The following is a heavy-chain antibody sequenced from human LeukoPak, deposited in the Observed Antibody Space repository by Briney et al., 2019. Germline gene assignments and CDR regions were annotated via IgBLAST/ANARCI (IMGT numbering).Heavy chain of an antibody. J-gene: IGHJ4*02. D-gene: IGHD2-15*01. CDR2: IRYDGSNE. CDR1: GFTFSTHG. Sequence: GGSLRLSCVASGFTFSTHGMHWVRQAPGKGLEWVAVIRYDGSNEYYADSVRGRFTISRDSSKNTLCLQMNSLRAEDTAVYYCAKGIVGAAVDYWGQGTQVTVSS. V-gene: IGHV3-30*02. CDR3: AKGIVGAAVDY.